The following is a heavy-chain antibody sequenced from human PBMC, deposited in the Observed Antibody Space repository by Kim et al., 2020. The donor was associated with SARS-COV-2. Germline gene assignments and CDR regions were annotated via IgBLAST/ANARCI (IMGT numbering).Heavy chain of an antibody. V-gene: IGHV3-53*01. CDR2: IYSGGDT. D-gene: IGHD4-17*01. CDR1: GFTVSSNY. Sequence: GGSLRLSCAASGFTVSSNYMSWVRQAPGKGLEWVSIIYSGGDTSYADSVKGRFTISRDNSKNTLSLQMNSLRADDTAAYYCARDTAYWGQGTLVTVSS. CDR3: ARDTAY. J-gene: IGHJ4*02.